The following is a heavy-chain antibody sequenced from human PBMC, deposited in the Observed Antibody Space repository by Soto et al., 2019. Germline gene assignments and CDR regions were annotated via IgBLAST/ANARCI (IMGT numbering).Heavy chain of an antibody. CDR3: ARDPRFGGFEGDY. D-gene: IGHD3-10*01. Sequence: SETLSLTCTVSGGSISSGDYYWSWLRQPPGKGLEWIGYIYYSGSTYYNPSLKSRVTISVDTSKNQFSLKLGSVTAADTAVYYCARDPRFGGFEGDYWGQGTLVTVSS. CDR1: GGSISSGDYY. CDR2: IYYSGST. V-gene: IGHV4-30-4*01. J-gene: IGHJ4*02.